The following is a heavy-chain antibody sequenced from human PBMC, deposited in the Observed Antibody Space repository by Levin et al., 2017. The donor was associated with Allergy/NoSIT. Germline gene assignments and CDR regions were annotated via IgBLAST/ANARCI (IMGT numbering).Heavy chain of an antibody. CDR3: ARGRYDP. J-gene: IGHJ5*02. CDR1: GFSLSNYW. V-gene: IGHV3-7*01. CDR2: IQQDGSEK. Sequence: LSLTCAASGFSLSNYWMNWVRQAPGKGLEWVANIQQDGSEKYYADSVKGRFTVSRDDAKNSLYLQMNSLRAEDTAVYYCARGRYDPWGQGTLVTVSS.